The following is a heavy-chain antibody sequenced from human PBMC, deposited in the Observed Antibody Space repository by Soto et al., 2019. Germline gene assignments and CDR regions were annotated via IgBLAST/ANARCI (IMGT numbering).Heavy chain of an antibody. D-gene: IGHD2-21*01. CDR3: ARDFCGGDCPYWYFDL. J-gene: IGHJ2*01. CDR1: GFTVSSNY. V-gene: IGHV3-66*01. CDR2: IYSGGST. Sequence: GGSLRLSCAASGFTVSSNYMSWVRQAPGKGLEWVSVIYSGGSTYYADSVKGRFTISRDNSKNTLYLQMNSLRAEDTAVYYCARDFCGGDCPYWYFDLWGRGTLVTVSS.